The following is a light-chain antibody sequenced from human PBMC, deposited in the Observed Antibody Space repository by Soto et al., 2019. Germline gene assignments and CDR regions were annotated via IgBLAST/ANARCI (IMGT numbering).Light chain of an antibody. CDR2: GAS. J-gene: IGKJ1*01. CDR1: QSVSNNY. CDR3: QQYGSSGT. V-gene: IGKV3-20*01. Sequence: EIVMTHSPATLSVSPGEIATLSCRASQSVSNNYLAWYQQKPVQAPRLLIYGASNRATGIPDRFSGSGSGTDFTLTISRLEPEDFAVYYCQQYGSSGTFGHGTKVDIK.